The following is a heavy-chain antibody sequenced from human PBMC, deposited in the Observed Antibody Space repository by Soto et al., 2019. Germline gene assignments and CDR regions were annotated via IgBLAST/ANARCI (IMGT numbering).Heavy chain of an antibody. CDR2: IYYTGTT. Sequence: SETLSLSCAVSGYSISSGNWWGWIRQPPGEGLEWIGYIYYTGTTYYNPSLKSRVTMSVDTPKNQFSLRLSSVTAVDTAIYYCTITRGDPQLHGLDYWAQGTLVTVSS. J-gene: IGHJ4*02. D-gene: IGHD3-10*01. CDR1: GYSISSGNW. V-gene: IGHV4-28*01. CDR3: TITRGDPQLHGLDY.